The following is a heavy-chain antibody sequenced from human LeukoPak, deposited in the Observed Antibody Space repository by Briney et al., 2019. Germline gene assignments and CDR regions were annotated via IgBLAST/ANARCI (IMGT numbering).Heavy chain of an antibody. V-gene: IGHV3-30*14. CDR2: ISYDGSNK. CDR3: ARGAMVRGALVRAFDI. Sequence: GGSLRLSCAASGFTFSSYAMHWVRQAPGKGLEWVAVISYDGSNKYYADSVKGRFTISRDNSKNTLYLQMNSLRAEDTAVYYCARGAMVRGALVRAFDIWGQGTMVTVSS. J-gene: IGHJ3*02. D-gene: IGHD3-10*01. CDR1: GFTFSSYA.